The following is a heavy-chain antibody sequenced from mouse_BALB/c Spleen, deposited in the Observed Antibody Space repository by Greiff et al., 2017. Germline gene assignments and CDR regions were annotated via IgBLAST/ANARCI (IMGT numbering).Heavy chain of an antibody. V-gene: IGHV5-9-4*01. CDR2: ISSGGSYT. D-gene: IGHD1-1*01. CDR3: ARIITTAYAMDY. J-gene: IGHJ4*01. CDR1: GFTFSSYA. Sequence: EVKLVESGGGLVKPGGSLKLSCAASGFTFSSYAMSWVRQSPEKRLEWVAEISSGGSYTYYPDTVTGRFTISRDNAKNTLYLEMSSLRSEDTAMYYCARIITTAYAMDYWGQGTSVTVSS.